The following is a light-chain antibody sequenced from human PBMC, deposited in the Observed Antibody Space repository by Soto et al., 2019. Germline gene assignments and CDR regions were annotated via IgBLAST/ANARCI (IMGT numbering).Light chain of an antibody. CDR2: GES. CDR1: QGISSTY. Sequence: EIVLTQSPGTLSLSPGERATLSCRASQGISSTYLAWYQQKPGQAPRLLIHGESSRAAGIPDRFSGSGSGTDFTLTISRLEPEDFALYYCQQYHGSPRTFGQGTKVEIK. CDR3: QQYHGSPRT. V-gene: IGKV3-20*01. J-gene: IGKJ1*01.